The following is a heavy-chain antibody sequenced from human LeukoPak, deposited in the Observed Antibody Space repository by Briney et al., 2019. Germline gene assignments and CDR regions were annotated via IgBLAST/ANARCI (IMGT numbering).Heavy chain of an antibody. CDR1: GFTFSSYG. J-gene: IGHJ4*02. Sequence: GGSLRLSCAASGFTFSSYGMHWVRQAPGKGLEWVAVIWYDGSNKYYADSVKGRFTISRDNSKNTLYLQMNSLRAEDTAVYYCARDMTYDSSGRVDYWDQGTLVTVSS. V-gene: IGHV3-33*01. D-gene: IGHD3-22*01. CDR2: IWYDGSNK. CDR3: ARDMTYDSSGRVDY.